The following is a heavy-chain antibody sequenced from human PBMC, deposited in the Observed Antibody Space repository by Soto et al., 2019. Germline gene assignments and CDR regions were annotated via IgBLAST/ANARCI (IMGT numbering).Heavy chain of an antibody. CDR1: GFTFSDHY. J-gene: IGHJ4*02. Sequence: GGSLRLSCVASGFTFSDHYMTWIRQAPGKGLEWLSYVSTSSSYTNYADSVKGRFTISRDNAKNSLYLQMNSLRVDDTAVYYCARLLSTSWYRPADYWGQGILVTVSS. V-gene: IGHV3-11*03. D-gene: IGHD2-2*01. CDR3: ARLLSTSWYRPADY. CDR2: VSTSSSYT.